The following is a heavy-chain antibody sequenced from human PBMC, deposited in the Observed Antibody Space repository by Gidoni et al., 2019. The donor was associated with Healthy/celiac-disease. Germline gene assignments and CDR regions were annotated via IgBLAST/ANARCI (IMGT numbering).Heavy chain of an antibody. Sequence: QVQLQESGPGLVKPSETLSLTCTVSGGAISSYYWSWIRQPPGQGLEWIGYIYYSGSTNYNPSLKSRVTISVDTPKNQFSLKLSSVTAADTAVYYCARDRGLFTACDIWGQGTMVTVSS. CDR2: IYYSGST. V-gene: IGHV4-59*01. J-gene: IGHJ3*02. D-gene: IGHD3-10*01. CDR3: ARDRGLFTACDI. CDR1: GGAISSYY.